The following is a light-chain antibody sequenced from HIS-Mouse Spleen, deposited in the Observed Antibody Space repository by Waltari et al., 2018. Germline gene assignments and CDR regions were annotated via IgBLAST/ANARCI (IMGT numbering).Light chain of an antibody. CDR2: EVG. J-gene: IGLJ3*02. Sequence: HSALTHPPSSSGSPGQSVTIPCPETSRDVVVYNYASGYQRHPGNTPKLMIYEVGKRPSGVPVRFSGSKSGNTASLTVSGLQAEDEADYYCSSYAGSNTLVFGGGTKLTVL. V-gene: IGLV2-8*01. CDR1: SRDVVVYNY. CDR3: SSYAGSNTLV.